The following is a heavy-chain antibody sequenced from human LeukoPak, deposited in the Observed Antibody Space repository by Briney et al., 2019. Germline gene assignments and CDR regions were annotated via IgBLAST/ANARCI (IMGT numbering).Heavy chain of an antibody. CDR2: ISGSGGTT. J-gene: IGHJ3*02. Sequence: GGSLRLSCAGSGFTFSSYGMSWVRQAPGKGLEWVSSISGSGGTTYYADSVKERFTLSRDNSKTTLYLQMNSLRAEDTAVYYCAKGHCSGASCYVFDIWGQGTMVTVSS. CDR1: GFTFSSYG. D-gene: IGHD2-2*01. V-gene: IGHV3-23*01. CDR3: AKGHCSGASCYVFDI.